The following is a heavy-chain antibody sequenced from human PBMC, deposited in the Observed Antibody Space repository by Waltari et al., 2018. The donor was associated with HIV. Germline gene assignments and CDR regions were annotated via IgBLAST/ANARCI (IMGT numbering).Heavy chain of an antibody. CDR2: IWYDGSNK. Sequence: QVQLVESGGGVVQPGRSLRLSCAASGFTFSSYGMHWVRQAPGKGVEWVACIWYDGSNKYYADSVKGRFTISRDNSKNTLYLQMNSLRAEDTAVYYCARDQTRTTYGYYYYGMDVWGQGTTVTVSS. D-gene: IGHD1-7*01. J-gene: IGHJ6*02. CDR1: GFTFSSYG. V-gene: IGHV3-33*01. CDR3: ARDQTRTTYGYYYYGMDV.